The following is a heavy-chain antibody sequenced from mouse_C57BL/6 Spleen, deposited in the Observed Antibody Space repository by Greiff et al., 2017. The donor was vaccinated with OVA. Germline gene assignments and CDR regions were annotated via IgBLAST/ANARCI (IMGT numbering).Heavy chain of an antibody. CDR1: GFTFSSYA. CDR3: TRDTYYYGSSWVYFDY. J-gene: IGHJ2*01. Sequence: EVHLVESGEGLVKPGGSLKLSCAASGFTFSSYAMSWVRQTPEKRLEWVAYISSGGDYIYYADTVKGRFTISRDNARNTLYLQMSSLKSEGTAMYYCTRDTYYYGSSWVYFDYWGQGTTLTVSS. D-gene: IGHD1-1*01. CDR2: ISSGGDYI. V-gene: IGHV5-9-1*02.